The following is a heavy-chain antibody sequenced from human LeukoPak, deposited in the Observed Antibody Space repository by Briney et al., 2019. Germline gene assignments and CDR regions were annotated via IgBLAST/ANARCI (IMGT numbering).Heavy chain of an antibody. J-gene: IGHJ4*02. D-gene: IGHD2-21*02. Sequence: GGSLRLSCAASGFTFSSYAMGWVRLAPGKGLEWVSSISGSSYTTYYADSVKGRFTISRDNSKNTLYLQMNSLRAEDTAVYYCAKAGLSRAPCSGDCPSDNWGQGTLVTVSS. CDR2: ISGSSYTT. CDR3: AKAGLSRAPCSGDCPSDN. CDR1: GFTFSSYA. V-gene: IGHV3-23*01.